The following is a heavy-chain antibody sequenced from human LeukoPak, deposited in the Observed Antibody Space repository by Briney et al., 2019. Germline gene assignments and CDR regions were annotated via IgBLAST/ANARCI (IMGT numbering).Heavy chain of an antibody. CDR1: GDSISSSNYY. Sequence: PSETLSLTYTVSGDSISSSNYYWGWIRQPPGKGLEWIGSIYYSGNTYYNPSLRSRVTISVDTSKNQFSLKLSSVTAADTAVYYCASQGGYSYGFYYYMDVWGKGTTVTVSS. D-gene: IGHD5-18*01. CDR3: ASQGGYSYGFYYYMDV. J-gene: IGHJ6*03. CDR2: IYYSGNT. V-gene: IGHV4-39*01.